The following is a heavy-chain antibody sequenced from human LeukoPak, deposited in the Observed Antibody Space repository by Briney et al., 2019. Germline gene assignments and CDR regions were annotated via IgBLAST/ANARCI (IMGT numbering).Heavy chain of an antibody. V-gene: IGHV4-34*01. CDR1: GGSFSGYY. CDR2: INHSGST. J-gene: IGHJ4*02. Sequence: SETLSLTCAVSGGSFSGYYWSWIRQPPGKGLEWIGEINHSGSTNYNPSLKSRVTIAVDTSKNQFSLRLSSVTAADTAVHFCASLHSRGFPYYFDYWGQGTLVTVSS. D-gene: IGHD3-22*01. CDR3: ASLHSRGFPYYFDY.